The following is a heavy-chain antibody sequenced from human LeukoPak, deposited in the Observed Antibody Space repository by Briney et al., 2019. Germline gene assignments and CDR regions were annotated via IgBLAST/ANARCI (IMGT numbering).Heavy chain of an antibody. J-gene: IGHJ5*02. CDR3: ARQWVLQRGTNRFDP. CDR2: ISYSGST. D-gene: IGHD5-24*01. V-gene: IGHV4-39*01. Sequence: SETLSLTCTVSGVSITSSNYQWGWIRQPPGKGLEWIGSISYSGSTYFNLSLKSRVMISVDTSVNQISLKLSSVTAADTAVYYCARQWVLQRGTNRFDPWGQGTLVTVSS. CDR1: GVSITSSNYQ.